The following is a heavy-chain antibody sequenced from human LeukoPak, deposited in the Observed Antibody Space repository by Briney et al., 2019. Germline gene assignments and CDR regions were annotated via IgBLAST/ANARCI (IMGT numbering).Heavy chain of an antibody. CDR1: GFTFSSYA. Sequence: TGGSLTLSCAASGFTFSSYAMSWVRQAPGKGLEWVSAISGSGGSTYYADSVKGRFTISRDNSKNTLYLQMNSLRAEDTAVYYCAKDLGYCSGGSCPPSHYWGQGTLVTVSS. D-gene: IGHD2-15*01. J-gene: IGHJ4*02. V-gene: IGHV3-23*01. CDR3: AKDLGYCSGGSCPPSHY. CDR2: ISGSGGST.